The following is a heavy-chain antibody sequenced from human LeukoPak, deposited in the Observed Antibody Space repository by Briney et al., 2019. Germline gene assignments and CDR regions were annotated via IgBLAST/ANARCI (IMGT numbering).Heavy chain of an antibody. CDR3: AREKTRPTYSSSWYAPYNSPRDWFDP. D-gene: IGHD6-13*01. V-gene: IGHV4-34*01. CDR1: GGSFSGYY. CDR2: INHSGST. Sequence: SETLSLTCAVYGGSFSGYYWSWIRQPPGKGLEWIGEINHSGSTNYNPSLKSRVTISVDTSKNQFSLKLSSVTAADTAVYYCAREKTRPTYSSSWYAPYNSPRDWFDPWGQGTLVTVSS. J-gene: IGHJ5*02.